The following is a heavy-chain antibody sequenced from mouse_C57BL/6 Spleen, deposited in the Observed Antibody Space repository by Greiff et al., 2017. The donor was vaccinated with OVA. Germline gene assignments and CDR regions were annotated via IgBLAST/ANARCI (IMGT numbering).Heavy chain of an antibody. CDR1: GYTFTSYW. CDR2: IHPSVSDT. D-gene: IGHD1-1*01. J-gene: IGHJ1*03. V-gene: IGHV1-74*01. CDR3: AIEGGSSYWYFDV. Sequence: QVQLQQPGAELVKPGASMKVSCKASGYTFTSYWMHWVKQRPGQGLEWIGRIHPSVSDTNYNQKFKGKATLTVDKSSSTAYMQLSSLTSEDSAVYYCAIEGGSSYWYFDVWGTGTTVTVSS.